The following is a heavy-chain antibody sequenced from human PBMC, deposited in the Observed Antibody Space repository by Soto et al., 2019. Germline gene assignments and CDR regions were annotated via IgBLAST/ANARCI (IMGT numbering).Heavy chain of an antibody. Sequence: ASVKVSCKASGYTFTSYDINWVRQATGQGLGWMGWMNPNSGNTGYAQKFQGRVTMTRNTSISTAYMELSSLRSEDTAVYYCVVGFWSGYWYYMDVWGKGTTVTVSS. CDR3: VVGFWSGYWYYMDV. V-gene: IGHV1-8*01. J-gene: IGHJ6*03. CDR1: GYTFTSYD. CDR2: MNPNSGNT. D-gene: IGHD3-3*01.